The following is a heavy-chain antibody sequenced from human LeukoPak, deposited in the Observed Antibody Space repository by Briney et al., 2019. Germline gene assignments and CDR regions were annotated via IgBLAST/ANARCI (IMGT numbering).Heavy chain of an antibody. CDR3: ARGGYDSSGYYRD. CDR1: GGTFSSYA. Sequence: ASVKVSCKASGGTFSSYAISWVRQAPGQGLEWMGGIIPIFGTANYAQKFQGRDTITADESTSTAYMELSSLRSEDTAVYYCARGGYDSSGYYRDWGQGTLVTVSS. CDR2: IIPIFGTA. D-gene: IGHD3-22*01. V-gene: IGHV1-69*13. J-gene: IGHJ4*02.